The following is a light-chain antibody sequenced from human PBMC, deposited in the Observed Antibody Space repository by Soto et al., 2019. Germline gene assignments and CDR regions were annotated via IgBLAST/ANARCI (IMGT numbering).Light chain of an antibody. CDR1: QSVRSSF. CDR2: GAS. CDR3: QQDSNWPLT. V-gene: IGKV3-15*01. J-gene: IGKJ4*01. Sequence: EIVITQSPATLSESTGERATLSCRASQSVRSSFLAWYQQKPGQAPSLLIYGASTRATGIPARFSGSGSGTEFTLTINSLQSEDFTVYYCQQDSNWPLTFAQGTKVDIK.